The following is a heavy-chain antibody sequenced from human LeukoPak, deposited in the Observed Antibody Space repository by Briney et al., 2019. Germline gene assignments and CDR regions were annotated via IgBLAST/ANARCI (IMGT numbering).Heavy chain of an antibody. V-gene: IGHV4-31*03. CDR1: GGSISSGGYY. J-gene: IGHJ2*01. CDR3: ARGPTGYFDL. Sequence: SETLSLTCTVSGGSISSGGYYWSWIRQHPGKGLEWIGYIYYSGSTYYNPSLKSRVTISVDTSKNQFSLKQSSMTAADTAVYYCARGPTGYFDLWGRGTLVTVSS. CDR2: IYYSGST.